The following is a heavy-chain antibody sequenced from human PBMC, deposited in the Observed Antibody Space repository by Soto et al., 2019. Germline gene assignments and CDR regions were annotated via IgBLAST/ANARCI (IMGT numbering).Heavy chain of an antibody. V-gene: IGHV4-59*01. Sequence: PSETLSLTCTVSGGSITSSYWSWIRRPPGKGLEWIAYIYYTGISGYTPSTSYNPSLKSRVTMSVDTSKSQFSLKLTSVPAADTAVYYCARGEDAFFYYGLDVWGQGITVTVSS. CDR3: ARGEDAFFYYGLDV. CDR2: IYYTGISGYTPST. J-gene: IGHJ6*02. CDR1: GGSITSSY.